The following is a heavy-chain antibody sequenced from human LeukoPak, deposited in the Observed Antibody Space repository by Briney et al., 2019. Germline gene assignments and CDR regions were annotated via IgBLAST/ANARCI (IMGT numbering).Heavy chain of an antibody. CDR2: ISTSSRYI. V-gene: IGHV3-21*01. Sequence: GGSLRLFCAASGFTRSNYDMNWVRQAPGKGLEWVSSISTSSRYIYYKDSVRGRFTISRDDAKNSLYLEMNSLRAEDTAVYYCARADCSSSTCYLRRSWFDPWGQGTLVTVSS. D-gene: IGHD2-2*01. J-gene: IGHJ5*02. CDR1: GFTRSNYD. CDR3: ARADCSSSTCYLRRSWFDP.